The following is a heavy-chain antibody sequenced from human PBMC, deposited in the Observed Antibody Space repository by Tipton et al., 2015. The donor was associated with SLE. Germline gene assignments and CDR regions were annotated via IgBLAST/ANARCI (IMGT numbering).Heavy chain of an antibody. V-gene: IGHV3-48*03. D-gene: IGHD6-19*01. CDR1: GFIFSDYE. Sequence: SLRLSCAASGFIFSDYEMNWVRQAPGKGLEWVSYISSSGSTIYYADSLRGRFTISRDNAKNSLYLQMNSLRAEDTAVYYCAKDGSGYSSGWYGGYYYGMDVWGQGTTVTVSS. CDR2: ISSSGSTI. CDR3: AKDGSGYSSGWYGGYYYGMDV. J-gene: IGHJ6*02.